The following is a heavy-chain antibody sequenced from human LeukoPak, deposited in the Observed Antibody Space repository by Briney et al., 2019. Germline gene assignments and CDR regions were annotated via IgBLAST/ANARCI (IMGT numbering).Heavy chain of an antibody. J-gene: IGHJ6*03. CDR3: ARLGAYYYYYMDV. CDR2: INHSGST. V-gene: IGHV4-34*01. Sequence: PSETLSLTCAVYGGSFSGYYWSWIRQPPGKGLEWIGKINHSGSTNYNPSLKSRVTISVDTSKNQFSLKLSSVTAADTAVYYCARLGAYYYYYMDVWGKGTTVTVSS. D-gene: IGHD3-16*01. CDR1: GGSFSGYY.